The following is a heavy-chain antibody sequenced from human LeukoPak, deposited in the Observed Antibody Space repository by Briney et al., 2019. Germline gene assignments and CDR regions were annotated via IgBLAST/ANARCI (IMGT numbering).Heavy chain of an antibody. Sequence: GGPLRLSCAASGFTFSNAWMNSVRQAPGKGLEWVGRIKSKTDGGTTDYAAPVKGRFTISRDDSKNTLYLQMNSLKTEDTAVYYCTTDPVGATTTGYFDYWGQGTLVTVSS. CDR2: IKSKTDGGTT. CDR3: TTDPVGATTTGYFDY. J-gene: IGHJ4*02. V-gene: IGHV3-15*07. CDR1: GFTFSNAW. D-gene: IGHD1-26*01.